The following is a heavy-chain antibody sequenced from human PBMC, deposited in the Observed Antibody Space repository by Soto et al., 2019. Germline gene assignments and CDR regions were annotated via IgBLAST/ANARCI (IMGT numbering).Heavy chain of an antibody. J-gene: IGHJ3*02. V-gene: IGHV1-2*02. CDR1: GYTFTGYY. D-gene: IGHD3-22*01. CDR2: INPNSGGT. CDR3: ARQYYYDSSGYRDPDVFDI. Sequence: ASVKVSCKASGYTFTGYYMHWVRQAPGQGLEWMGWINPNSGGTNYAQKFQGRVTMTRDTSISTAYMELSRLRSDDTAVYYCARQYYYDSSGYRDPDVFDIWGQGTMVTVSS.